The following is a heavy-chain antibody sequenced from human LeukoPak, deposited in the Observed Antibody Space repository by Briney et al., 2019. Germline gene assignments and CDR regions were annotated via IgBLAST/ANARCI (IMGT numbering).Heavy chain of an antibody. J-gene: IGHJ5*02. CDR3: ARDADDILTGYWFDP. V-gene: IGHV1-69*04. Sequence: SVKVSCKASGGTFSSYAISWVRQAPGQGLEWMGRIIPIFGIANYAQKFQGRVTITADKPTSTAYMELSSLRSEDTAVYYCARDADDILTGYWFDPWGQGTLVTVSS. CDR2: IIPIFGIA. CDR1: GGTFSSYA. D-gene: IGHD3-9*01.